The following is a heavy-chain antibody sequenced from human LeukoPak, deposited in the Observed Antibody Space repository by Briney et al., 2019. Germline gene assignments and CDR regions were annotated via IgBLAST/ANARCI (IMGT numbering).Heavy chain of an antibody. CDR2: IRSIASGGTK. CDR1: GFIVGDYS. J-gene: IGHJ4*02. Sequence: GGSLRLSCTASGFIVGDYSMSWSRQAPGKGLEWVGFIRSIASGGTKEYAASVKGRFSISRDDSQNIASLQMNSLKTEDTAVYYCISRVAITWGFDYRGQGIQVTVSS. D-gene: IGHD3-22*01. CDR3: ISRVAITWGFDY. V-gene: IGHV3-49*03.